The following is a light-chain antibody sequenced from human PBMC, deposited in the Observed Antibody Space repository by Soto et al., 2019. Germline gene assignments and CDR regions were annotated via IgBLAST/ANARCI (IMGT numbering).Light chain of an antibody. CDR1: QSVSSY. CDR2: DAS. V-gene: IGKV3-11*01. Sequence: IVLTQSPATLSLSPGERATLSCRASQSVSSYLAWYQQKPGQAPRLLTYDASNRTTGIPARFSGSGSGTDCSLTISSLELDDFAIYYGQQRSNWSPVTGGGGTKVDIK. CDR3: QQRSNWSPVT. J-gene: IGKJ4*02.